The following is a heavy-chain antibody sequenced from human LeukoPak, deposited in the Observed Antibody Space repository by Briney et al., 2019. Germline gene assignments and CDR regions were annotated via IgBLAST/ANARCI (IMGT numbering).Heavy chain of an antibody. Sequence: SETLSLTCTVSGGSISSYYWSWIRQPPGKGLEWIGYIYYSGSTNYNPSLKSRVTISVDTSKNQFSLKLSSVTAADTAVYYCASEYCYDSSGPLTWGQGTLVTVSS. CDR3: ASEYCYDSSGPLT. J-gene: IGHJ4*02. CDR1: GGSISSYY. CDR2: IYYSGST. V-gene: IGHV4-59*01. D-gene: IGHD3-22*01.